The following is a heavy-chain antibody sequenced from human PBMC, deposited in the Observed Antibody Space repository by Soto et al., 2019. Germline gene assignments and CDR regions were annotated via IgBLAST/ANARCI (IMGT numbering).Heavy chain of an antibody. V-gene: IGHV3-30*18. D-gene: IGHD3-16*02. J-gene: IGHJ4*02. CDR3: AKALGELSPESFDY. Sequence: GGSLRLSCAASGFTFSSYGMHWVRQAQGKGLEWVTFISYDGSNKYYADSVKGRVTVSRDNSKNTQYLQMNSLRAEDTAVYFCAKALGELSPESFDYWGRGTLVTSPQ. CDR2: ISYDGSNK. CDR1: GFTFSSYG.